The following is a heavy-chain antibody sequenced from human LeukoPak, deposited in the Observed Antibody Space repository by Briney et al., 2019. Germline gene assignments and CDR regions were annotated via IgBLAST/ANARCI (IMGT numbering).Heavy chain of an antibody. CDR3: TTVSRFYL. J-gene: IGHJ4*02. CDR1: GSTFINAS. D-gene: IGHD2/OR15-2a*01. CDR2: IKHDGTT. Sequence: AESLTLSCAVSGSTFINASLSWVRQAPGKGLEWVGRIKHDGTTDHAAAVKGRFTISRDVSKDTVYLQMNSLKTEDTAIYYCTTVSRFYLGGQGSLVSVCS. V-gene: IGHV3-15*01.